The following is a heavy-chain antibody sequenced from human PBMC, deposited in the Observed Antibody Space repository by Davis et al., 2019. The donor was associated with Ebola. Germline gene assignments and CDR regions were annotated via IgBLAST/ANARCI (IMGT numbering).Heavy chain of an antibody. D-gene: IGHD6-19*01. J-gene: IGHJ5*02. V-gene: IGHV3-30*03. CDR3: SGLGASSGWYLP. Sequence: GESLKISCAASGFSFSNYGMHWVRQAPGKGLEWVAVISKDGSSKYYADSVKGRFTISRDNSKNTLYLQMNSLRAEDTAVYYCSGLGASSGWYLPWGQGTLVTVSS. CDR1: GFSFSNYG. CDR2: ISKDGSSK.